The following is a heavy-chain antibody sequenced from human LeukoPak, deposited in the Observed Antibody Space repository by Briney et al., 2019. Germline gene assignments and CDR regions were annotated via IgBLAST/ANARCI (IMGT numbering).Heavy chain of an antibody. CDR2: ISYDGSNK. D-gene: IGHD3-3*01. J-gene: IGHJ4*02. V-gene: IGHV3-30*04. CDR3: ASPKFYYDFWSGLDY. Sequence: PGGSLRLSCAASGFTFSSYAMHWVRQAPGKGLEWVAVISYDGSNKYNADSVKGRFTISRDNSKNTLYLQMNSLRTEDTAVYYCASPKFYYDFWSGLDYWGQGTLVTVSS. CDR1: GFTFSSYA.